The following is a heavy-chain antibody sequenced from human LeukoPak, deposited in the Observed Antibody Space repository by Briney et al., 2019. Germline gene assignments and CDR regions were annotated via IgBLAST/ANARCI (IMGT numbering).Heavy chain of an antibody. J-gene: IGHJ4*02. V-gene: IGHV3-21*01. CDR2: ISSSSSYI. CDR1: GFTFSSYS. CDR3: ARRAGSSSSGHFDY. D-gene: IGHD6-6*01. Sequence: PGGSLRLSCAASGFTFSSYSMNWVRQAPGKGLEWVSSISSSSSYIYYADSVKGRFTISRDNAKNSLYLQMNGLRAEDTAVYYCARRAGSSSSGHFDYWGQGTLVTVSS.